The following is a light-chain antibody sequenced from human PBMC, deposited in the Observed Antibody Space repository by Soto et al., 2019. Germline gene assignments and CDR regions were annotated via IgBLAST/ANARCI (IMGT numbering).Light chain of an antibody. Sequence: QSALTQPASVSGSPGQSITISCTGTSSDVGGYNYVSWYQQHPGKAPKLMIYEVSNRPSGVSDRFSGSKSGNTASLTISSLQAEDEANYYCSSYAGNNIFVFGTGTQLTVL. CDR3: SSYAGNNIFV. J-gene: IGLJ7*01. CDR2: EVS. CDR1: SSDVGGYNY. V-gene: IGLV2-14*01.